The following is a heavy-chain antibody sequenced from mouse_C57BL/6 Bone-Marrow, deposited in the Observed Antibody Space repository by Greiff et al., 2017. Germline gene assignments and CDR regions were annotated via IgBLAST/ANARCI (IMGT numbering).Heavy chain of an antibody. CDR1: GFTFSSYA. CDR3: TRGYYGSSLYWYFDV. D-gene: IGHD1-1*01. CDR2: ISSGGDYI. Sequence: EVKLVESGAGLVKPGGSLKLSCAASGFTFSSYAMSWVRQTPEKRLEWVAYISSGGDYIYYADTVKGRFTISRDNARNTLYLQMSSLKSEDTARYYCTRGYYGSSLYWYFDVWGTGTTVTVSS. J-gene: IGHJ1*03. V-gene: IGHV5-9-1*02.